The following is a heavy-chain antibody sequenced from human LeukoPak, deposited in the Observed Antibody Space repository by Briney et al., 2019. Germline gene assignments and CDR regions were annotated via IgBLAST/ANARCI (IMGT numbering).Heavy chain of an antibody. CDR1: GYTFTSYG. D-gene: IGHD3-22*01. V-gene: IGHV1-18*01. CDR2: ISAYNGNT. Sequence: GASVKVSCKASGYTFTSYGISWVRQAPGQGLEWMGWISAYNGNTNYAQKLQGRVTMTTDTSTSTAYMELRGLRSDDTAVYYCARDLYYYDSSGWIPFDYWGQGTLVTVSS. CDR3: ARDLYYYDSSGWIPFDY. J-gene: IGHJ4*02.